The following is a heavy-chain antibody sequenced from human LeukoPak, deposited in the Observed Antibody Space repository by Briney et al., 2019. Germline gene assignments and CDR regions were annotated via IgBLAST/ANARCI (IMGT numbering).Heavy chain of an antibody. D-gene: IGHD6-19*01. CDR2: ISAYNGNT. V-gene: IGHV1-18*01. CDR1: GYTFTSYD. CDR3: ARSRYSSGWYPYYYGMDV. Sequence: ASVKVSCKASGYTFTSYDISWVRQAPGQGLEWMGWISAYNGNTNYAQKLQGRVTMTTDTSTSTAYMELRSLRSDDTAVYYCARSRYSSGWYPYYYGMDVWGQGTTVTVSS. J-gene: IGHJ6*01.